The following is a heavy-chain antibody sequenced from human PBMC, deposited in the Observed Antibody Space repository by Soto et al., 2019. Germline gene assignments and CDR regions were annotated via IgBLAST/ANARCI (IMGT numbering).Heavy chain of an antibody. CDR2: IDPRNGGT. V-gene: IGHV1-2*02. J-gene: IGHJ4*02. D-gene: IGHD5-18*01. Sequence: QVQLVQSGSDVKKPGASFTVSCKASGYIFSDYYIHWVRQAPGQGLEWMGWIDPRNGGTKYAQKFQDRLTMTTDTSTSTAFLELRWLRLHDTAVFFCARVLYRNVIHAWGQGTLVTVSS. CDR3: ARVLYRNVIHA. CDR1: GYIFSDYY.